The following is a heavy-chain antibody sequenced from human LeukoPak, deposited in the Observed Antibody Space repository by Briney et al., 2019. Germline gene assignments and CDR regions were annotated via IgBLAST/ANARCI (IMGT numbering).Heavy chain of an antibody. CDR1: GFTVSSNY. CDR3: ARSHYDSSGFYPGAFDI. J-gene: IGHJ3*02. V-gene: IGHV3-53*01. Sequence: GGSLRLSCEASGFTVSSNYMNWVRQAPGKGLEWVSVIHSDDSTYYADSVKGRFTISRDNSKNTLHLQMSSLRAEDTAVYYCARSHYDSSGFYPGAFDIWGQGTMVTVSS. D-gene: IGHD3-22*01. CDR2: IHSDDST.